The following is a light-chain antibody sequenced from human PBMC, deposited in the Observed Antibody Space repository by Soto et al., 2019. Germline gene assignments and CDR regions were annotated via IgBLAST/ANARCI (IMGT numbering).Light chain of an antibody. CDR3: SSYTSSASYV. V-gene: IGLV2-14*01. J-gene: IGLJ1*01. CDR1: SSDVGGYNY. CDR2: DVN. Sequence: QSALTQPASVSGSPGQSITISCTGTSSDVGGYNYVSWYQQHPGKAPKLMIYDVNNRPSGVSNRFSDSKSGNTASLTISGLQAEDEADYYCSSYTSSASYVFGIGTKLTVL.